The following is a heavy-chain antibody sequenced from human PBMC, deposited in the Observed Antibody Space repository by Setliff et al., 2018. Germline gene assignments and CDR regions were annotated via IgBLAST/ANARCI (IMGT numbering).Heavy chain of an antibody. CDR2: INHSGST. V-gene: IGHV4-34*01. J-gene: IGHJ3*02. Sequence: PSETLSLTCAVYGGSFSTYYWIWIRQPPGKGLEWIGEINHSGSTYYNPSLKSRVTISVDTSKNQFSLKLSSVTAADTAVYFCARSEMATTSFDIWGQGTMVTVSS. CDR1: GGSFSTYY. D-gene: IGHD1-1*01. CDR3: ARSEMATTSFDI.